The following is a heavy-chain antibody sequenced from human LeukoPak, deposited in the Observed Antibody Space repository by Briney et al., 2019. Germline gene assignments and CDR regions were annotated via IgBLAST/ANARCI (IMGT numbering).Heavy chain of an antibody. Sequence: QPGRSLRLSCGASGFTFSSYGMHWVRQAPGKGLEWVAIIWFDGSNIHYADSVKGRFTISRDNSRNTLYLQMNSLRDEDTAVYYCARAKNPDYWGQGTLVTVSS. D-gene: IGHD1-14*01. CDR3: ARAKNPDY. CDR2: IWFDGSNI. J-gene: IGHJ4*02. CDR1: GFTFSSYG. V-gene: IGHV3-33*01.